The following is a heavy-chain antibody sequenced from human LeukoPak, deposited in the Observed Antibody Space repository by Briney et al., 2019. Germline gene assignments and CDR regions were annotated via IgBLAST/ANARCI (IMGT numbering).Heavy chain of an antibody. CDR3: AKFTVAGSDC. J-gene: IGHJ4*02. D-gene: IGHD6-19*01. V-gene: IGHV3-23*01. CDR2: ISGSGGST. Sequence: GGSLRLSCAASGFTFDDYAMHWVRQAPGKGLEWVSGISGSGGSTYYADSVKGRFTISRDNSKNTLYLQMNSLRAEDTAVYYCAKFTVAGSDCWGQGTLVTVSS. CDR1: GFTFDDYA.